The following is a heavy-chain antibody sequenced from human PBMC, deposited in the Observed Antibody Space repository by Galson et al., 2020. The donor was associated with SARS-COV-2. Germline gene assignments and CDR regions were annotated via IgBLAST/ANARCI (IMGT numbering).Heavy chain of an antibody. CDR3: TRGRQGVVPSPVRGWGPCYSYYYMDV. CDR2: IKFGGDT. Sequence: SQTLSLTCAVYGGSFSGHSCTWIRQAPGKGLEWIGEIKFGGDTNYSPSLRGRVTLSVNTSKNQFSLKLTSLGAADTAVYFCTRGRQGVVPSPVRGWGPCYSYYYMDVWGKGTSVTVSS. V-gene: IGHV4-34*01. CDR1: GGSFSGHS. D-gene: IGHD2-2*01. J-gene: IGHJ6*03.